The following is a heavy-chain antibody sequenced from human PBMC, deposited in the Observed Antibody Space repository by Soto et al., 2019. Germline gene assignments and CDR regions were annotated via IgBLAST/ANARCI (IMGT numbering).Heavy chain of an antibody. CDR1: GGTFSSYA. V-gene: IGHV1-69*13. CDR3: ARPYGDDFWSGYPDYYYYGMDV. J-gene: IGHJ6*02. D-gene: IGHD3-3*01. CDR2: IIPIFGTA. Sequence: ASVKVSCKASGGTFSSYAISWVRQAPGQGLEWMGGIIPIFGTANYAQKFQGRVTITADESTSTAYMELSSLRSEDTAVYYCARPYGDDFWSGYPDYYYYGMDVWGQGTTVTVSS.